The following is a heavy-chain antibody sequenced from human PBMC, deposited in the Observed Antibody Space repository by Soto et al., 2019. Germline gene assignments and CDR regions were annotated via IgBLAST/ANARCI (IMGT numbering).Heavy chain of an antibody. V-gene: IGHV1-18*01. J-gene: IGHJ4*02. CDR2: INAYNGNT. CDR3: ARAPVAGTNLDY. D-gene: IGHD6-13*01. Sequence: QVQLLQSGAEVKKPGASVKVSCKASGYTFTSYGISWVRQAPGQGLEWMGGINAYNGNTNYAQKLQGRVTMTTHTATSAASMGLISLKTDDTAVYFCARAPVAGTNLDYWGQGALV. CDR1: GYTFTSYG.